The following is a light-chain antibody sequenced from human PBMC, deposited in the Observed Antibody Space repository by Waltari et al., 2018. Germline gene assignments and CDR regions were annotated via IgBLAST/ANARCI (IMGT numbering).Light chain of an antibody. J-gene: IGLJ3*02. CDR1: SGHSRYA. Sequence: QVVLTQSPSASASLGASVKLICTLSSGHSRYAIPWPQPEPEKGPRYLMKLKSDGSHTKGDGIPDRFSGSSSGAERYLTISSLQPEDEADYYCQTWGSDIGVVFGGGTKLTVL. CDR2: LKSDGSH. V-gene: IGLV4-69*01. CDR3: QTWGSDIGVV.